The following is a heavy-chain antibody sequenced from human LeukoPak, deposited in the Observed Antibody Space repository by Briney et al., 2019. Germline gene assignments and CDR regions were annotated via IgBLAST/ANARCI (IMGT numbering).Heavy chain of an antibody. CDR1: GYSFTSYW. D-gene: IGHD2-15*01. CDR3: AVKVRYCSGGSCYVPTPPGAFDI. Sequence: GESLKISCKGSGYSFTSYWIGWVRQMPGKGLEWMGIIYPGDSDTRYSPSFQGQVTISADKSISTAYLQWSSLKASDTAMYYCAVKVRYCSGGSCYVPTPPGAFDIWGQGTMVTVSS. J-gene: IGHJ3*02. CDR2: IYPGDSDT. V-gene: IGHV5-51*01.